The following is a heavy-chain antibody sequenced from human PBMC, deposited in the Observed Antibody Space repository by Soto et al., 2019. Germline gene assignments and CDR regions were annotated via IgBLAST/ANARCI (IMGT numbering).Heavy chain of an antibody. CDR1: GGSISSSSYY. D-gene: IGHD5-12*01. Sequence: SETLSLTCTVSGGSISSSSYYWGWIRQPPGKGLEWIGSIYYSGSTYYNPSLKSRVTISVDTSKKQFSLKLSSVTAAGTAVYNCPRGEMAKTDFNSYHGMEAGGQGTKVPVS. V-gene: IGHV4-39*01. CDR2: IYYSGST. CDR3: PRGEMAKTDFNSYHGMEA. J-gene: IGHJ6*02.